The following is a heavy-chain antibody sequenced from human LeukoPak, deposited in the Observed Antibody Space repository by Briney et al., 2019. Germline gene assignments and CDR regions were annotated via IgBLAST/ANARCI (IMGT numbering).Heavy chain of an antibody. Sequence: GGSLRLSCAASGFTFSSYGMHWVRQAPGKGLEWVAFIRYDGSNKYYADSVKGRFTISRDNSKNTLYLQMNSLRAEDTAVYYCAKVRSPIAAAAPGFDYWGQGTLVTVSS. J-gene: IGHJ4*02. CDR1: GFTFSSYG. D-gene: IGHD6-13*01. CDR2: IRYDGSNK. V-gene: IGHV3-30*02. CDR3: AKVRSPIAAAAPGFDY.